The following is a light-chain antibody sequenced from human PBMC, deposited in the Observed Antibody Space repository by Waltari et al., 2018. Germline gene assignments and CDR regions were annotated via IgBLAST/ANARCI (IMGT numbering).Light chain of an antibody. J-gene: IGKJ3*01. CDR2: DVS. CDR1: QSVSSY. V-gene: IGKV3-11*01. Sequence: EIVLTQSPATLPLSPGARATLSCRASQSVSSYLAWYQQKPGQAPRLLIYDVSKRATGIPARFSGSGSGTDFTLTISSLEPEDFAVYYCQQRNNWPPIFTFGPGTKVDIK. CDR3: QQRNNWPPIFT.